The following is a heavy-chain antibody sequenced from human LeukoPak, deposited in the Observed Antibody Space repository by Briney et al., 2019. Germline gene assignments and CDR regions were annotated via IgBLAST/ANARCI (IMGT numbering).Heavy chain of an antibody. CDR2: IKQHGSEK. D-gene: IGHD6-25*01. CDR3: ARSNLAAFDS. CDR1: GFTFTNYW. J-gene: IGHJ4*02. V-gene: IGHV3-7*04. Sequence: PGGSLRLSCAASGFTFTNYWVTWVRQGPGKGLEWVANIKQHGSEKYYIASVRGRFTISRDNAKNSLYLQMNSLTVEDTAVYYCARSNLAAFDSWGQGTLVTVSS.